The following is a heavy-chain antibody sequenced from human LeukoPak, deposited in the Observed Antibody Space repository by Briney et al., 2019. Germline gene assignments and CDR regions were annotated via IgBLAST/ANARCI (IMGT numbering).Heavy chain of an antibody. D-gene: IGHD6-13*01. CDR1: GGSLSGYY. Sequence: SETLSLTCAVYGGSLSGYYWSWIRQPPGKGLEWIGEINHSGSTNYNPSLKSRVTISVDTSKNQFSLKLNSVTAADTAVYYCARGRIAAPNWFDPWGQGTLVTVSS. V-gene: IGHV4-34*01. CDR2: INHSGST. J-gene: IGHJ5*02. CDR3: ARGRIAAPNWFDP.